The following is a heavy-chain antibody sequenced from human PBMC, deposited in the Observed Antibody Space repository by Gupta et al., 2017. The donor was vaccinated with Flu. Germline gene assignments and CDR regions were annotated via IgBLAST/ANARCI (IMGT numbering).Heavy chain of an antibody. Sequence: EVQLVESGGGLVKPGGSLRLSCAASGFIFSDAWMNWVRQAPGKGLEWVGRLKSHTDGGTTDYAAPVKGRFTISRDDSKNTLFLQMRSLKTEDTAVYFCTTDSSGGITFDIWGQVTTVTVSS. J-gene: IGHJ3*02. CDR1: GFIFSDAW. CDR2: LKSHTDGGTT. D-gene: IGHD3-16*01. CDR3: TTDSSGGITFDI. V-gene: IGHV3-15*01.